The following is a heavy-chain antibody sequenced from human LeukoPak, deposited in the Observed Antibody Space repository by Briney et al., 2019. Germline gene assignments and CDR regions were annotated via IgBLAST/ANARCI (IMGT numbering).Heavy chain of an antibody. J-gene: IGHJ5*02. CDR2: IYYSGST. CDR1: GYSISNGYY. Sequence: SETLSLTCTVSGYSISNGYYWGWIRQPPGKGLEWIGYIYYSGSTNYNPSLKSRVTISVDTSKNQFSLKLSSVTAADTAVYYCARGDIVLMVYAGSRNNWFDPWGQGTLVTVSS. V-gene: IGHV4-61*01. D-gene: IGHD2-8*01. CDR3: ARGDIVLMVYAGSRNNWFDP.